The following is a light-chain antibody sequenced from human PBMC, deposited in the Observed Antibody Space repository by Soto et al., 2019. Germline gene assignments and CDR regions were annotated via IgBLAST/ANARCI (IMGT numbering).Light chain of an antibody. V-gene: IGLV1-47*01. Sequence: QSALTQPPSASGTPGQSLTISCAGSSSNIGSHYVYWYQHLPGTAPKLLIFRDGQRPSGVPDRFFGSKSGTSASLAISGLRSEDEAHYYCAVWDASLTGWVFGGGTKVNVL. CDR1: SSNIGSHY. CDR3: AVWDASLTGWV. CDR2: RDG. J-gene: IGLJ3*02.